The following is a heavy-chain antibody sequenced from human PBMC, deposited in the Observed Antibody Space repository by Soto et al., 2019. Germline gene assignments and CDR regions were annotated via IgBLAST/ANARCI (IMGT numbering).Heavy chain of an antibody. Sequence: PSETLSLTCTVSGGSISSGGYSWSWIRQPPGKGLEWIGYIYHSGSTYYNPSLKSRVTISVDRSKNQFSLKLSSVTAADTAVSHCVRGDYGDFAYCGQGPLVTVSS. V-gene: IGHV4-30-2*01. CDR1: GGSISSGGYS. D-gene: IGHD4-17*01. CDR3: VRGDYGDFAY. CDR2: IYHSGST. J-gene: IGHJ4*02.